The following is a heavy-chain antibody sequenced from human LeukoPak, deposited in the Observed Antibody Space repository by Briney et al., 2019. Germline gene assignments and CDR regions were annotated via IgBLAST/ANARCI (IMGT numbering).Heavy chain of an antibody. V-gene: IGHV3-48*03. Sequence: GGSLRLSCEASGFTFSNYEMNWGRQAPGKGLEWISYITTTGDRNQYADSVKGRFTISRDNAQNSLYLEMNSLRAEDTAVYYCARGLEVVPAAPFDPWGQGTLVTVSS. CDR1: GFTFSNYE. D-gene: IGHD2-2*01. J-gene: IGHJ5*02. CDR3: ARGLEVVPAAPFDP. CDR2: ITTTGDRN.